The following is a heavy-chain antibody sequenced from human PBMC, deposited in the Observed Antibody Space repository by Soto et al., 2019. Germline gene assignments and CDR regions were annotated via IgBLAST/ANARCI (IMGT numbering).Heavy chain of an antibody. CDR1: GFSFSDYS. CDR3: ARWNGYGDL. V-gene: IGHV3-23*01. CDR2: MSIGGEKT. Sequence: EVQVFESGGGLVQPGGSLRLSCAASGFSFSDYSMAWVRQTPEKGLEWVSGMSIGGEKTFYLDSVKGRFIVSRDSSRDTVYFQMNRLRVEDTAVYYCARWNGYGDLWGQGTLVTVSS. J-gene: IGHJ4*02. D-gene: IGHD1-1*01.